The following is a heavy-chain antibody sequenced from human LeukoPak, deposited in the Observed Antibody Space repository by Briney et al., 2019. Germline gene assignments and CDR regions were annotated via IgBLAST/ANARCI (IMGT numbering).Heavy chain of an antibody. J-gene: IGHJ6*02. Sequence: GGSLRLSCTASGCSVSSNYMTWVRQAPGKGLEWVSVIYSSAGNTYYTGSVKGRFTISRDISKNTVYLQMNNLRAEDSAVYYCATLYDVDVWGQGTTVTVSS. CDR1: GCSVSSNY. CDR3: ATLYDVDV. CDR2: IYSSAGNT. V-gene: IGHV3-53*01.